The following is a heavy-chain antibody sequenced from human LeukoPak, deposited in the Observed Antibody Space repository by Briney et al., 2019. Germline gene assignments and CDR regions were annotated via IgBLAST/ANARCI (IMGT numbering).Heavy chain of an antibody. V-gene: IGHV3-11*01. D-gene: IGHD3-9*01. J-gene: IGHJ5*02. Sequence: GGSLRLSCAASGFTFSDYYMSWIRQAPGKGLEWVSYISSSGSTIYYADSVKGRFTISRDNAKNSLYLQMNSLRAEDTAVYYCARRPPRGFDWTAHFDPRGQGTLVTVSS. CDR1: GFTFSDYY. CDR2: ISSSGSTI. CDR3: ARRPPRGFDWTAHFDP.